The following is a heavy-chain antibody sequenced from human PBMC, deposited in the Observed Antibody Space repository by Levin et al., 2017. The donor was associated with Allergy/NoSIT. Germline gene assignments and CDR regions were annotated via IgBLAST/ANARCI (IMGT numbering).Heavy chain of an antibody. D-gene: IGHD2-15*01. Sequence: SVKVSCKASGGTFSSYAISWVRQAPGQGLEWMGGIIPIFGTANYAQKFQGRVTITADESTSTAYMELSSLRSEDTAVYYCAYLAFVVGAFDIWGQGTMVTVSS. V-gene: IGHV1-69*13. J-gene: IGHJ3*02. CDR1: GGTFSSYA. CDR3: AYLAFVVGAFDI. CDR2: IIPIFGTA.